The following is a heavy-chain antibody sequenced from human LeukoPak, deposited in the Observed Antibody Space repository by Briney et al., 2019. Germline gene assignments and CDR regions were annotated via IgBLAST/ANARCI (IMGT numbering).Heavy chain of an antibody. CDR1: GFTFSSYW. CDR3: APIRRGGDRD. Sequence: GGSLRLSCAASGFTFSSYWMTWVRQAPGKGLEWVASIKEDGSETYFVDSVKGRFTISRDNAKNSVYLQMNSLRAEDTAVYYCAPIRRGGDRDWGQGTLVTVSS. CDR2: IKEDGSET. V-gene: IGHV3-7*03. D-gene: IGHD2-21*02. J-gene: IGHJ4*02.